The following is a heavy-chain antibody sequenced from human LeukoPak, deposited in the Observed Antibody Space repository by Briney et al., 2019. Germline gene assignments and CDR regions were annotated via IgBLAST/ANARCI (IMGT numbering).Heavy chain of an antibody. CDR3: AKDPRVGATTSRYFDY. V-gene: IGHV3-74*01. CDR1: GFTFSNYW. Sequence: GGSLRLSCAASGFTFSNYWMYWVRQAPGKGLVWVSRISSDGSSTTYADSVKGRFTMSRDNAKNTLYLQMNSLRAEDTAVYYCAKDPRVGATTSRYFDYWGQGTLVTVSS. D-gene: IGHD1-26*01. J-gene: IGHJ4*02. CDR2: ISSDGSST.